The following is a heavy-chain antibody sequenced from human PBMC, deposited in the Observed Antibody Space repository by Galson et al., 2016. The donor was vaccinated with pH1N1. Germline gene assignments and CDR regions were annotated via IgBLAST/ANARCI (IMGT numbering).Heavy chain of an antibody. J-gene: IGHJ3*02. CDR1: GFTFNSYA. Sequence: SLRLSCAASGFTFNSYAMIWVRQAPGKGLEWVSGLSGSGGSTYYADSVKGRFTISRDNSKNTVYLHMKSLRADDTAVYYCAKVGGYSSTWPDDAFDMWGQG. CDR3: AKVGGYSSTWPDDAFDM. CDR2: LSGSGGST. D-gene: IGHD6-13*01. V-gene: IGHV3-23*01.